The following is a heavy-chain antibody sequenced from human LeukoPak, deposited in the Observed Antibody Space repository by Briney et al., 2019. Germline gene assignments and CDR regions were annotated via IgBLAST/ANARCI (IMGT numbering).Heavy chain of an antibody. CDR1: GGSISSYY. J-gene: IGHJ3*02. V-gene: IGHV4-59*01. CDR2: IYYSGST. D-gene: IGHD3-22*01. Sequence: PSETLSLTCTVSGGSISSYYWSWIRQPPGKGLEWIGYIYYSGSTNYNPSLKSRVTISVDTSKNQFSLKLSSVTAADTAVYYCARCPYYYDSSGQTFDAFDIWGQGTMVTVSS. CDR3: ARCPYYYDSSGQTFDAFDI.